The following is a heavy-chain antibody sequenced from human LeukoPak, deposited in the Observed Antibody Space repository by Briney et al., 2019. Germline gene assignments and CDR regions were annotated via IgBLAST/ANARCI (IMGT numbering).Heavy chain of an antibody. CDR3: ARDEYYRSFKNYGMDV. J-gene: IGHJ6*02. D-gene: IGHD3-10*01. CDR1: GYTFTSYY. CDR2: INPSGGST. V-gene: IGHV1-46*01. Sequence: ASVKVSCKASGYTFTSYYMHWVRQAPGQGLEWMGIINPSGGSTSYAQKFQGRVTMTRDTSTSTVYMELSSLRSEDTAVYYCARDEYYRSFKNYGMDVWGQGTTVTVSS.